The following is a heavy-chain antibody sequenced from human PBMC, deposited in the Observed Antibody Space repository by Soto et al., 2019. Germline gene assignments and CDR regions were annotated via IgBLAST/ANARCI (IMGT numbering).Heavy chain of an antibody. Sequence: QVKLQESGPGLVKPSQTLSLACTVSGGSIDTSYYYWRWIRQQPGNGLEWIGYIFHSGDTHYNPSLASLFAFSVDLSKNQLSLRLTAVTVADTAMYFCARHPRITRGWHFDLWGRGTMVTVSS. D-gene: IGHD1-20*01. CDR2: IFHSGDT. CDR3: ARHPRITRGWHFDL. J-gene: IGHJ2*01. V-gene: IGHV4-31*01. CDR1: GGSIDTSYYY.